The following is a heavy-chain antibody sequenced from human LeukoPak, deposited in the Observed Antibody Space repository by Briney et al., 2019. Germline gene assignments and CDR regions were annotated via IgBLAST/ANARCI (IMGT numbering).Heavy chain of an antibody. D-gene: IGHD5-12*01. Sequence: SETLSLTCTVSGGPLSSYYWSWIRQPPGKGLEWIGYIYYSGSTNYNPSLKSRVTISVDTSKNQFSLKLSSVTAADTAVYYCARHDGGGYNFDYWGQGTLVTVSS. CDR2: IYYSGST. CDR3: ARHDGGGYNFDY. J-gene: IGHJ4*02. V-gene: IGHV4-59*08. CDR1: GGPLSSYY.